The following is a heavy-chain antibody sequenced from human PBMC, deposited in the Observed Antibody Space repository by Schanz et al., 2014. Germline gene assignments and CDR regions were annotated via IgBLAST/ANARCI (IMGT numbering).Heavy chain of an antibody. CDR2: ISANSGGT. V-gene: IGHV1-2*02. D-gene: IGHD6-6*01. CDR3: ARAGQDCEYSSLSTIWYFDL. J-gene: IGHJ2*01. Sequence: QVQLVQSGAEVKKPGASVKVSCKASGYTFTDYYIHWVRQAPGQGLEWMGWISANSGGTNYAQKFQGRVTMTRDTSISTAYMELSRLRSDDTAVYYCARAGQDCEYSSLSTIWYFDLWGRGTLVTVSS. CDR1: GYTFTDYY.